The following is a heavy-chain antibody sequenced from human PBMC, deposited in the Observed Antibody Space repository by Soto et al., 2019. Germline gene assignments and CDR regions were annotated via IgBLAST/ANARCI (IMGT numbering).Heavy chain of an antibody. CDR2: INAGNSNT. V-gene: IGHV1-3*01. J-gene: IGHJ5*02. CDR1: GYTFTSYA. CDR3: ARGPLRNWFDP. Sequence: ASVKVSFKASGYTFTSYAMHWLRQAPGQRLEWMGWINAGNSNTKYSQKFQGRVTITKSTSASTAYMELSSLRSEDTAVYYCARGPLRNWFDPWGQGTLVTVSS.